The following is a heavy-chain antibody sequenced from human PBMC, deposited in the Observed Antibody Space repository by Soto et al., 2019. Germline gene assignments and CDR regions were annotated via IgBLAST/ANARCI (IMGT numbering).Heavy chain of an antibody. CDR2: ISGSGSTI. CDR3: ANYYGSGSYRNWFDP. V-gene: IGHV3-11*01. D-gene: IGHD3-10*01. Sequence: QVQLVESGGGLVKPGGSLRLSCAASGFSFSAHYMSWIRQAPGKGLEWISYISGSGSTIYYADSVKGRFTISRDNAKNSLCLQMNSLRAEDTAVYYCANYYGSGSYRNWFDPWGQGTLVTVSS. CDR1: GFSFSAHY. J-gene: IGHJ5*02.